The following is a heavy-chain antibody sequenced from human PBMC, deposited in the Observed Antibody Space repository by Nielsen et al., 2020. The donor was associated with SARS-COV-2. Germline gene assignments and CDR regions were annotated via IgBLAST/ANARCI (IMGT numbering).Heavy chain of an antibody. CDR2: INHSGST. CDR1: GGSFSGYY. CDR3: ARGFSKGYCSGGSCGFDY. J-gene: IGHJ4*02. V-gene: IGHV4-34*01. Sequence: SETLSLTCAVYGGSFSGYYWSWIRQPPGKGLEWIGEINHSGSTNYNPSLKSRVTISVDTSKNQFSLKLSSVTAADTAVYYCARGFSKGYCSGGSCGFDYWGQGTLVTVSS. D-gene: IGHD2-15*01.